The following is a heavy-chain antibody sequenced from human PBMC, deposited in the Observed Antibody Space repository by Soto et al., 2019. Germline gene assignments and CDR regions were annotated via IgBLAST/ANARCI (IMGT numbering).Heavy chain of an antibody. CDR2: IRDGGEST. Sequence: EVQLLESGGGLVQPGESLRLSCAVSGFIFGNYMMTWVRQAPGKGLEWVSTIRDGGESTYYADSVKGRFTISRDNSKNTLYLQMDSLGVEAPAVYYCAPHVHCSGGSCHYDAFDIRGQGTMVTVSS. V-gene: IGHV3-23*01. J-gene: IGHJ3*02. CDR1: GFIFGNYM. D-gene: IGHD2-15*01. CDR3: APHVHCSGGSCHYDAFDI.